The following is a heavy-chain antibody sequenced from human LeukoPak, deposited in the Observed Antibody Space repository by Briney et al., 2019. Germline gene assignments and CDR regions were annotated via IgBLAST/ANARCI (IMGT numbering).Heavy chain of an antibody. CDR3: ARDHVYYGMDV. Sequence: PSETLSLTCTVSGGSISSYYWSWIRQPPGKGLEWIGYIYYSGSPYYNPSLKSRVTISVDTSKNQFSLKLSSVTAADTAVYYCARDHVYYGMDVWGQGTTVTVSS. J-gene: IGHJ6*02. CDR2: IYYSGSP. V-gene: IGHV4-59*06. CDR1: GGSISSYY.